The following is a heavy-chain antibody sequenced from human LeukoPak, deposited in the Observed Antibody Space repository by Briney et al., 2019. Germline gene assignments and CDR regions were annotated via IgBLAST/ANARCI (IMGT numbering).Heavy chain of an antibody. D-gene: IGHD2-2*01. CDR3: ARQFEYCSSTSCLYYFDY. CDR1: GGTFSSYA. CDR2: IIPIFGTA. Sequence: GASVKVSCKASGGTFSSYAISWVRQAPGQGLEWMGGIIPIFGTANYAQKFQGRVTITADESTSTAYMELSSLRSEDTAVYYCARQFEYCSSTSCLYYFDYWGQGTLVTVSS. V-gene: IGHV1-69*13. J-gene: IGHJ4*02.